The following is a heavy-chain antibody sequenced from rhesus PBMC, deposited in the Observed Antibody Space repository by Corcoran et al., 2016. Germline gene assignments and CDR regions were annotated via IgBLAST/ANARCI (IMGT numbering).Heavy chain of an antibody. J-gene: IGHJ4*01. CDR1: GGSISRNF. V-gene: IGHV4-173*01. Sequence: QLQLQESGPGLVKPSETLSLTCAVSGGSISRNFWCWLAQPPGKGLEGIGRISGRGEDTDYNPFLKSLVTVSADTSNNQFSLKLTSVTAADTAVYYCLRDWGAERYWGQGVLVTVSS. D-gene: IGHD1-14*01. CDR3: LRDWGAERY. CDR2: ISGRGEDT.